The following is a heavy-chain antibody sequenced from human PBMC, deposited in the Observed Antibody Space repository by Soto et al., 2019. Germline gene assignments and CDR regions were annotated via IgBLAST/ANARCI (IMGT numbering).Heavy chain of an antibody. J-gene: IGHJ4*02. Sequence: EVQLVESGGDLVQPGGSLRLSCAASGFTFNTYWMSWVRQAPGKGLQWVANIKEDGSEKYYVNSVKGRFTISRDNAKNLLYRQMNSLGAGDTAMYYCARFTRRSSGDYWGQGTLVTVSS. D-gene: IGHD6-25*01. V-gene: IGHV3-7*01. CDR2: IKEDGSEK. CDR3: ARFTRRSSGDY. CDR1: GFTFNTYW.